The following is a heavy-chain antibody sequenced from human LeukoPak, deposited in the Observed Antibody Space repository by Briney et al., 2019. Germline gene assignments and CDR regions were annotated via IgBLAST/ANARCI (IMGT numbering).Heavy chain of an antibody. V-gene: IGHV4-61*02. CDR2: IHNSGST. J-gene: IGHJ4*02. CDR1: GGSINSESYY. Sequence: PSETLTLTCTVSGGSINSESYYWSWIRQPAGKGLEWIGRIHNSGSTNYNPSLKSRVTISGATSKNQFSLKLSSVTAADTAVYYCARYCTGASCYEGNYYFDHWGQGTLVTVSS. CDR3: ARYCTGASCYEGNYYFDH. D-gene: IGHD2-8*02.